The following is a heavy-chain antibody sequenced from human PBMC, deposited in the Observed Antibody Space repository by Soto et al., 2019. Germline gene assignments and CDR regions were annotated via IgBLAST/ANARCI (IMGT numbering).Heavy chain of an antibody. D-gene: IGHD6-6*01. CDR2: IYYSGST. V-gene: IGHV4-59*01. CDR3: ARGRTRAARPYNWFDP. CDR1: GGSISSYY. Sequence: QVQLQESGPGLVKPSETLSLTCTVSGGSISSYYWSWIRQPPGKGLEWIGYIYYSGSTNYNPSLKSRVTISVETSKNQFSLKLSSGTAADTAVYYCARGRTRAARPYNWFDPWGQGTLVTVSS. J-gene: IGHJ5*02.